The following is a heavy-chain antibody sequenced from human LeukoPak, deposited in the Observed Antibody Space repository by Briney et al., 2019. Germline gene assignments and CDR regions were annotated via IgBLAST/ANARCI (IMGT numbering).Heavy chain of an antibody. CDR1: GGSFSGYY. D-gene: IGHD5-18*01. Sequence: PSETLSLTCAVYGGSFSGYYWGWIRQPPGKGLEWIGEINHSGSTNYNPSLKSRVTISVDTSKNQFSLKLSSVTAADTAVYYCARGKEYSYGFYYYYYMDVWGKGTTVTVSS. CDR3: ARGKEYSYGFYYYYYMDV. J-gene: IGHJ6*03. V-gene: IGHV4-34*01. CDR2: INHSGST.